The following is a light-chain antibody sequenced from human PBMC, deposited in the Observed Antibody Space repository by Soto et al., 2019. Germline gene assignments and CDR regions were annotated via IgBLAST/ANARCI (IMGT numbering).Light chain of an antibody. J-gene: IGKJ3*01. V-gene: IGKV3-11*01. CDR2: DVS. CDR3: QQRIIWPFT. Sequence: EIVLTQSPATLSLSPGERATLSCRASETISKSLAWYQQRRGQPPRLLMYDVSSRASDFPARFSGSGSGTDFTLTISSLEPEDFAIYYCQQRIIWPFTFGPGTKVDF. CDR1: ETISKS.